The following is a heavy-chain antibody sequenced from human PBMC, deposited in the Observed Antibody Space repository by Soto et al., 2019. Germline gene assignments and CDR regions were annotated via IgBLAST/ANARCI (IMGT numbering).Heavy chain of an antibody. CDR1: GYTFTSYA. CDR3: ARGSEPAYSSWYVNGDY. V-gene: IGHV1-3*01. CDR2: INAGNGNT. Sequence: GASVKVSCKASGYTFTSYAVHWVRQAPGQRLEWMGWINAGNGNTKYSQRLQDRVTLTRDTSANTAYLELSSLRSEDTAVYYCARGSEPAYSSWYVNGDYWGQGTLVTVSS. D-gene: IGHD6-13*01. J-gene: IGHJ4*02.